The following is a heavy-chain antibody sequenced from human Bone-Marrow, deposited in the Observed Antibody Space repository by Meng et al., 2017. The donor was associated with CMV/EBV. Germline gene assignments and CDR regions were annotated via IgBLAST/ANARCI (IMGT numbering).Heavy chain of an antibody. CDR2: ISAYNGNT. CDR1: GYTFTSDG. J-gene: IGHJ6*02. D-gene: IGHD3-3*01. Sequence: ASVKVSCKASGYTFTSDGISWVRQAPGQGLEWMGWISAYNGNTNYAQKLQGSVTMTTDTSTSTAYMELRSLRSDDTAVYYCARDHYDFWSGYYGYYYYYYGMDVWGPGTTVTVSS. CDR3: ARDHYDFWSGYYGYYYYYYGMDV. V-gene: IGHV1-18*01.